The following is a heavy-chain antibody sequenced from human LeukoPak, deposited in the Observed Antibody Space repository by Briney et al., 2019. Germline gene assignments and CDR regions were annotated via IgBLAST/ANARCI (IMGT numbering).Heavy chain of an antibody. CDR1: GFIFSNA. CDR2: ISGSGGST. CDR3: AKSSYGSGSYYGPNFDY. V-gene: IGHV3-23*01. D-gene: IGHD3-10*01. J-gene: IGHJ4*02. Sequence: GGSLRLSCAASGFIFSNAMSWVRQPPGKGLEWVSAISGSGGSTYYADSVTGRFTISRDNSKNTLYLQMNSLRAEDTAVYYCAKSSYGSGSYYGPNFDYWGQGTLVTVSS.